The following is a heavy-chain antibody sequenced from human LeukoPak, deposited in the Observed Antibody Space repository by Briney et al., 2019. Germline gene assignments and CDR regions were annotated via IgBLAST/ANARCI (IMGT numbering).Heavy chain of an antibody. CDR1: GASISSGNYY. CDR3: AKYRYSGYDDAFDV. D-gene: IGHD5-12*01. CDR2: LHTTGGT. J-gene: IGHJ3*01. Sequence: SETLSLTCIVSGASISSGNYYWTWIRQPAGKGLEWIGRLHTTGGTNYNPSFKSRLSISGDTSKNQFSLQLSSVTAADTAVYYCAKYRYSGYDDAFDVWGQGTMVTVSS. V-gene: IGHV4-61*02.